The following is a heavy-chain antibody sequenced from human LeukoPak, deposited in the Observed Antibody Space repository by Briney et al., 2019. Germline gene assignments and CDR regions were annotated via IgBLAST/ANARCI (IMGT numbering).Heavy chain of an antibody. CDR1: GYTFTSYY. Sequence: ASVKVSCKASGYTFTSYYMHRVRQAPGQGLEWMGIINPSGGSTSYAQKFQGRVTMTRDTSTSTVYMELSSLRSEDTAVYYCARPGPGLRRAFDIWGQGTMVTVSS. CDR3: ARPGPGLRRAFDI. V-gene: IGHV1-46*01. CDR2: INPSGGST. J-gene: IGHJ3*02. D-gene: IGHD5/OR15-5a*01.